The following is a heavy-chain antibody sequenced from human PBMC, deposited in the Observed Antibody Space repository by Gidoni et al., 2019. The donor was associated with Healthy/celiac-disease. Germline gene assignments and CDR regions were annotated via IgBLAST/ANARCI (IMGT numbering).Heavy chain of an antibody. J-gene: IGHJ6*02. CDR1: GGSFSGYY. CDR3: ARVQRQGYCSGGSCHLYYYYGMDV. Sequence: QVQLQQWGAGLLKPSETLSLTCAVYGGSFSGYYWSWIRQPPGTGLEWIGEINHSGSTNYNPSLKSRVTISVDTSKNQFSLKLSSVTAADTAVYYCARVQRQGYCSGGSCHLYYYYGMDVWGQGTTVTVSS. D-gene: IGHD2-15*01. V-gene: IGHV4-34*01. CDR2: INHSGST.